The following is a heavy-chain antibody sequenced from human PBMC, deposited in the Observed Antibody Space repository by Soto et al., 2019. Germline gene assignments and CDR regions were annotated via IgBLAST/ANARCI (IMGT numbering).Heavy chain of an antibody. CDR2: IYYSGST. CDR3: ARGRLAAAGTYYFDY. D-gene: IGHD6-13*01. J-gene: IGHJ4*02. Sequence: SETLSLTCTVSGGSISSYYWSWIRQPPGKGLEWIGYIYYSGSTNYNPSLKSRVTISVDTSKNQFSLKLSSVTAADTAVYYCARGRLAAAGTYYFDYWGQGTLVTVSS. CDR1: GGSISSYY. V-gene: IGHV4-59*01.